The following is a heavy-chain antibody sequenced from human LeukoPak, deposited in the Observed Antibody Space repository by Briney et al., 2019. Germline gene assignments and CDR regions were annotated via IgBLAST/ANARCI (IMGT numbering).Heavy chain of an antibody. CDR1: GYTFTSYD. V-gene: IGHV1-8*03. D-gene: IGHD5-18*01. CDR2: MNPNSGNT. CDR3: ARADLDTAMVYFDY. J-gene: IGHJ4*02. Sequence: ASVKVSCKASGYTFTSYDINWVRQATGQGLEWMGWMNPNSGNTGYAQKFQGRVTITRNTSISTAYMELSSLRSEDTAVYCCARADLDTAMVYFDYWGQGTLVTVSS.